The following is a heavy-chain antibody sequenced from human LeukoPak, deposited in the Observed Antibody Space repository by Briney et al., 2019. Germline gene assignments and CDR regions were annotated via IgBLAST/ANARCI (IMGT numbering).Heavy chain of an antibody. Sequence: GESLKISCKGSGYSFTSYWIGWVRQMPGKGLEWMGIIYPGDSDTRYSPSFQGQVTISADKSISTAYLQWSSLKASDNAMYYCARVLIAARQESYYYMDVWGKGTTVTVSS. CDR3: ARVLIAARQESYYYMDV. V-gene: IGHV5-51*01. CDR1: GYSFTSYW. J-gene: IGHJ6*03. CDR2: IYPGDSDT. D-gene: IGHD6-6*01.